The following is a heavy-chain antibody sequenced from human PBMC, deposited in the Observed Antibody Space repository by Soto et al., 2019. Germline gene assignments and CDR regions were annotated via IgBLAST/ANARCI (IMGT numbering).Heavy chain of an antibody. CDR2: INHSGST. J-gene: IGHJ4*02. D-gene: IGHD3-22*01. CDR1: CGSFSGYY. V-gene: IGHV4-34*01. CDR3: APGYDSSGYYYWNFDY. Sequence: SETLSLTCAVYCGSFSGYYWSWIRQPPGKGLEWIGEINHSGSTNYNPSLKSRVTISVDTSKNQFSLKLSSVTAADTAVYYCAPGYDSSGYYYWNFDYWGQGTLVTVSS.